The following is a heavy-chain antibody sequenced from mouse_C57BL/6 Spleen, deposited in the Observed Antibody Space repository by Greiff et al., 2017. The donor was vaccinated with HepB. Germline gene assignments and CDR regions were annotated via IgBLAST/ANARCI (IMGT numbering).Heavy chain of an antibody. CDR2: IYPGDGDT. Sequence: VQLQQSGPELVKPGASVKISCKASGYAFGSSWMNWVKQRPGKGLEWIGRIYPGDGDTNYNGKFKGKATLTADKSSSTAYMQLSSLTSEDSAVYFCAGLGFAYWGQGTLVTVSA. V-gene: IGHV1-82*01. CDR1: GYAFGSSW. J-gene: IGHJ3*01. CDR3: AGLGFAY.